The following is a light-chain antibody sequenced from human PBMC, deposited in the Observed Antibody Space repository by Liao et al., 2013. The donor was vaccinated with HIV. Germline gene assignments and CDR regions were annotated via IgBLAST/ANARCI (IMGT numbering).Light chain of an antibody. CDR3: QVWDSSSDHPV. Sequence: SYELTQPPSVSVSPGQTARITCSGDALSKQYASWYQQRPGQAPLVVIYKDTERPSGIPERFSGSNSGNTATLTISRVDVGDEADYYCQVWDSSSDHPVFGGGTKLTVL. V-gene: IGLV3-25*02. CDR1: ALSKQY. CDR2: KDT. J-gene: IGLJ2*01.